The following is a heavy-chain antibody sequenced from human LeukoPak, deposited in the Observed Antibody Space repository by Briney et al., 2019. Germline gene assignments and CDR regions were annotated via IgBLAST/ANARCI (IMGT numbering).Heavy chain of an antibody. Sequence: GESLKISCKVSGYSFTIYCIVWVRQMPGKGLECMGLIYPGDSDTRYSPSFQGQVTISADKSISTAYLQWTSLKASDTAMYYCARSPYYDFWSGYFDYWGQGTLVTVSS. V-gene: IGHV5-51*06. J-gene: IGHJ4*02. CDR1: GYSFTIYC. D-gene: IGHD3-3*01. CDR2: IYPGDSDT. CDR3: ARSPYYDFWSGYFDY.